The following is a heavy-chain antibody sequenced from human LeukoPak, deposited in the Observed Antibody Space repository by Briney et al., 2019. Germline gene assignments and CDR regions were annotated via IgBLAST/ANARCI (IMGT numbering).Heavy chain of an antibody. CDR1: GYSFTSYW. CDR3: ARSPNDYGGNFDY. CDR2: IYPGDSDT. Sequence: GESLKISCKGSGYSFTSYWIGWVRQMPGKGLEWMGIIYPGDSDTRYSPSFQGQVTISADKSISTAYLQWGSLKASDTAMYYCARSPNDYGGNFDYWGQGTLVTVSS. J-gene: IGHJ4*02. V-gene: IGHV5-51*01. D-gene: IGHD4-23*01.